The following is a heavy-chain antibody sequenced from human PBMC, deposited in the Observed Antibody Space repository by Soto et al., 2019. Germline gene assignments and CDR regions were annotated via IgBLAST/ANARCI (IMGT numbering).Heavy chain of an antibody. J-gene: IGHJ6*02. D-gene: IGHD2-15*01. CDR1: GFTFSSYE. CDR3: ARAELYGMDV. Sequence: PGGSLRLSCAASGFTFSSYEMNWVRQAPGKGLEWVSYISSSGSTIYYADSVKGRFTISRDNAKNSLCLQMNSLRAEDTAVYYCARAELYGMDVWGQGTTVTVSS. V-gene: IGHV3-48*03. CDR2: ISSSGSTI.